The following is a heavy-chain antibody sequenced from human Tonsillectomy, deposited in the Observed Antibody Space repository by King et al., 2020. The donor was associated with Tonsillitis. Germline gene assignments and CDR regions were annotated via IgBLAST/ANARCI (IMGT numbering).Heavy chain of an antibody. CDR1: GFTFSNYP. J-gene: IGHJ6*03. D-gene: IGHD3-10*01. V-gene: IGHV3-30-3*01. CDR2: ISYDGNTK. CDR3: ARDSGSTGYYYMDV. Sequence: VQLVESGGGVVQPGRSLRLSCTASGFTFSNYPMHWVRQPPGKGLEWVAVISYDGNTKYYPDSVKGRFTISRDNSKNTLYLQSNSLRLEDTAMYYCARDSGSTGYYYMDVWGKGTTVTVSS.